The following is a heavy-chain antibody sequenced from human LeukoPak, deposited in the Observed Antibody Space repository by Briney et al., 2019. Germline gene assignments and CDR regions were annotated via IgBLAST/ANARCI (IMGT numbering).Heavy chain of an antibody. D-gene: IGHD3-3*01. Sequence: SETLSLTCTVSGGSISSYYWSWLRQPAGEGLEWIGRLHTSGSTHYNPSLKSRVTMSVDTSKNQFSLKLSSVTAADTAVYYCARVVTIFGVVTPYNWFDPWGQGTLVTVSS. CDR2: LHTSGST. CDR3: ARVVTIFGVVTPYNWFDP. J-gene: IGHJ5*02. V-gene: IGHV4-4*07. CDR1: GGSISSYY.